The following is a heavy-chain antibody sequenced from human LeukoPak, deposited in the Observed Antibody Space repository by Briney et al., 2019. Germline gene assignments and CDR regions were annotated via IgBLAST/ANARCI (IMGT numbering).Heavy chain of an antibody. D-gene: IGHD6-13*01. CDR3: AKGDHASSWYTAIDY. Sequence: GGSLRLSCAVSGFTFSDYSMIWVRHAPGRGLEFVSSMSGGGSYISYADSLKGRFTVSRDNAKGSLYLQMNSLRAEDTAVYYCAKGDHASSWYTAIDYWGQGALVT. J-gene: IGHJ4*02. CDR2: MSGGGSYI. CDR1: GFTFSDYS. V-gene: IGHV3-21*01.